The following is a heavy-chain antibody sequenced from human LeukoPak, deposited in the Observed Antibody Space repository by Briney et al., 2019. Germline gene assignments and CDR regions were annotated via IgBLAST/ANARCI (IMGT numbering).Heavy chain of an antibody. J-gene: IGHJ3*02. CDR1: GFTFNSYR. D-gene: IGHD3-22*01. Sequence: GGPLRLSCAASGFTFNSYRVIWVPQAPEKALECVSSISSSICYIYYGGTVKGQFTIARDSAKISLYLQMNSLRAEDTAVYYCARLANYCDRSGDGFDIWGQGTMVTVSS. CDR2: ISSSICYI. V-gene: IGHV3-21*01. CDR3: ARLANYCDRSGDGFDI.